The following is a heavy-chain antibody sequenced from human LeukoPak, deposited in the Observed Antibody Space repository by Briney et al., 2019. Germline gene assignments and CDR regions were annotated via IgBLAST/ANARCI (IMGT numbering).Heavy chain of an antibody. D-gene: IGHD6-19*01. CDR1: GFTFSSYA. Sequence: PGGSLRLSCAASGFTFSSYAMSWVRQAPGKGLEWVSAISGSGGSTYYADSVKGRFTISRDNSKNTLYLQMNSLRAEDTAVYYCAKVTGGWYSIRHFDYWGQGTLVTVSS. CDR3: AKVTGGWYSIRHFDY. J-gene: IGHJ4*02. CDR2: ISGSGGST. V-gene: IGHV3-23*01.